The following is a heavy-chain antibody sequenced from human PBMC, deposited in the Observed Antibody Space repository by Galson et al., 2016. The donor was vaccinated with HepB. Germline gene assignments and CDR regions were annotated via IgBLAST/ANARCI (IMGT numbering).Heavy chain of an antibody. D-gene: IGHD3-10*01. CDR1: GFSFRSED. Sequence: SLRLSCAASGFSFRSEDMNWVRQAPGKGLEWVSYISTSGSGTYHADSVRGRFTISSDNAKSSLYVQMNNLRAEDTAVYYCVGGHYEHWGQGTLVTVSS. J-gene: IGHJ1*01. CDR3: VGGHYEH. V-gene: IGHV3-48*03. CDR2: ISTSGSGT.